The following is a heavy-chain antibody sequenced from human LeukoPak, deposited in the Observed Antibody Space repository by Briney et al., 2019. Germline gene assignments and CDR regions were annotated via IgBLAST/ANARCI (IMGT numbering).Heavy chain of an antibody. V-gene: IGHV4-38-2*02. CDR3: ARDGGERLEYFQP. J-gene: IGHJ1*01. Sequence: SETLFLTCTVSGYSISSGYYWGWIRQPPGKGLEWIGSIYHSGSTYHNPSLKSRVTMSVDTSKNQISLKLSSVTAADTAVYYCARDGGERLEYFQPWGQGTLVTISS. D-gene: IGHD3-16*01. CDR2: IYHSGST. CDR1: GYSISSGYY.